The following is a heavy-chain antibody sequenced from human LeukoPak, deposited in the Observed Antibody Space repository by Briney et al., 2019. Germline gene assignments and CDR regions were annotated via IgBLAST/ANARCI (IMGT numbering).Heavy chain of an antibody. CDR2: IYYSGST. D-gene: IGHD3-22*01. CDR1: GASISSYY. CDR3: ARHRYYYDSSGYYYQP. J-gene: IGHJ5*02. Sequence: PSETLSLTCTVSGASISSYYWSWIRQPPGKGLEWIGYIYYSGSTSYNPSLKSRVSISLDTSKNQFSLRLSSVTAADTAVYYCARHRYYYDSSGYYYQPWGQGTVVTVSS. V-gene: IGHV4-59*01.